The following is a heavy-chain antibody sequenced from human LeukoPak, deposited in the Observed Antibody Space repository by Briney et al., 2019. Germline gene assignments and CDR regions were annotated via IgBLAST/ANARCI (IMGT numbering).Heavy chain of an antibody. CDR2: IYYSGST. CDR3: ARGCVLGSTSCYTGWFDP. V-gene: IGHV4-30-4*08. Sequence: SETLSLTCAVYGGSISSGDYYWSWIRQPPGKGLEWIGYIYYSGSTYYNPSLKSRVTISVDTSKNQFSLKLSSVTAADTAVYYCARGCVLGSTSCYTGWFDPWGQGTLVTVSS. D-gene: IGHD2-2*02. CDR1: GGSISSGDYY. J-gene: IGHJ5*02.